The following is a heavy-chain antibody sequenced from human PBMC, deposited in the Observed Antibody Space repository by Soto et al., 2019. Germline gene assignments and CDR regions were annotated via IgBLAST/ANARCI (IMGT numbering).Heavy chain of an antibody. CDR2: IYPGDSDT. CDR3: AREYLSAFDG. CDR1: GHIFTSYW. D-gene: IGHD2-2*01. Sequence: GESLKISCKASGHIFTSYWVAWVRQMPGKGLEWMGIIYPGDSDTRHSPSFQGQVTMSVDKSINTAYLQWSSLKASDSAVYYCAREYLSAFDGWGQGTPVTLFS. J-gene: IGHJ4*02. V-gene: IGHV5-51*01.